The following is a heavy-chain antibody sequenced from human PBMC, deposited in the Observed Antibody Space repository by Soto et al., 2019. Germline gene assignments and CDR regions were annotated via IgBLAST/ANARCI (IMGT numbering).Heavy chain of an antibody. V-gene: IGHV3-23*01. Sequence: GGSLRLSCAASGFTFSSYAMSWVRQAPGKGLEWVSGISGSGGTTNYADSVKGRFTISRDNSKSTLFMQMNSLRAEDTAVYYCAKATSGWYNFDYWGQGTLVTVSS. CDR1: GFTFSSYA. D-gene: IGHD6-19*01. CDR2: ISGSGGTT. J-gene: IGHJ4*02. CDR3: AKATSGWYNFDY.